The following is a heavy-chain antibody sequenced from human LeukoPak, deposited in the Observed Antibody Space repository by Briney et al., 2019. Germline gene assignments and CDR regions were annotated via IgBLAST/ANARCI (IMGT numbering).Heavy chain of an antibody. CDR2: ISYDGSNK. J-gene: IGHJ6*02. CDR1: GFTFSSYG. Sequence: QSGGSLSLSCAASGFTFSSYGMHWVRQAPGKGLEWVAVISYDGSNKYYADSVKGRFTISRDNSKNTLYLQMNSLRAEDTAVYYCAKDQKDSSGWYHYYYYGMDVWGQGTTVIVSS. CDR3: AKDQKDSSGWYHYYYYGMDV. V-gene: IGHV3-30*18. D-gene: IGHD6-19*01.